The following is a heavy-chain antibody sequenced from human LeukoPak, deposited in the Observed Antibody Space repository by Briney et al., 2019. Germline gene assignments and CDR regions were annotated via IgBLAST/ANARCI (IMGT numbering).Heavy chain of an antibody. D-gene: IGHD2-8*01. CDR2: ISGGSSYK. CDR3: ARGIMYYFYAMDV. V-gene: IGHV3-21*06. CDR1: GFTFSSYW. Sequence: GGSLRLSCAASGFTFSSYWMHWLRQAPGKGLEWGSSISGGSSYKTYADYVKGRFTISRDNAKNFLYLQMNSLRADDTAVYYCARGIMYYFYAMDVWGQGTTVAVSS. J-gene: IGHJ6*02.